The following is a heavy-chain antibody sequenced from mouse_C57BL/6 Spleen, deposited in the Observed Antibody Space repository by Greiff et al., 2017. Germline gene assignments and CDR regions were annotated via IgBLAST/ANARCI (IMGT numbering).Heavy chain of an antibody. J-gene: IGHJ3*01. CDR2: IRLKSDNYAT. V-gene: IGHV6-3*01. CDR1: GFTFSNYW. D-gene: IGHD1-2*01. CDR3: TALRSFAY. Sequence: EVKLEESGGGLVQPGGSMKLSCVASGFTFSNYWMNWVRQSPEKGLEWVAQIRLKSDNYATHYAESVKGRFTISRDDSKSSVYLQMNNLRAEDTGIYYCTALRSFAYWGQGTLVTVSA.